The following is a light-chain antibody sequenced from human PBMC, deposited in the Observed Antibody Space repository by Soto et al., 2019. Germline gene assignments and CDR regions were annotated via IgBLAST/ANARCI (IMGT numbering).Light chain of an antibody. Sequence: QSALTQPASVSGSPGQSITISCTGTSSDVGGYNYVSWYQQHPGKAPKLMIYEVSNRPSGVSNRFSVSKSGNTASLTISRLQAEDEADYYCSSFTSINTWVFGGGTKLNVL. CDR3: SSFTSINTWV. V-gene: IGLV2-14*01. CDR1: SSDVGGYNY. CDR2: EVS. J-gene: IGLJ3*02.